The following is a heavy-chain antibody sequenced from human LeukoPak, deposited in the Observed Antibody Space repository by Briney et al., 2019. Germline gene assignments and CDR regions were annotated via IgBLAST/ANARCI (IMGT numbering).Heavy chain of an antibody. J-gene: IGHJ4*02. V-gene: IGHV3-48*01. CDR2: ISSSSSTI. CDR3: ARALRAGITMIVVVPRDIGFDY. D-gene: IGHD3-22*01. Sequence: GGSLRLSCAASGFTFSSYSMNWVRQAPGKGLEWVSYISSSSSTIYYADSVKGRFTISRDNAKNSLYLQMNSLRAEDTAVYYCARALRAGITMIVVVPRDIGFDYWGQGTLVTVSS. CDR1: GFTFSSYS.